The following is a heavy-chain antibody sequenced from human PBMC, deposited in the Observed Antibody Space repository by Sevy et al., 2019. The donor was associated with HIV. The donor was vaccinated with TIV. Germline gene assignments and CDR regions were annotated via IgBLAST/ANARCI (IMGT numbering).Heavy chain of an antibody. D-gene: IGHD6-13*01. V-gene: IGHV3-13*01. J-gene: IGHJ6*02. CDR1: GFTFGSYD. CDR3: AREGAAAARGYYGMDV. Sequence: GGSLRLSCAASGFTFGSYDMHWVRQATGKGLEWVSAIGTAGDTYYPGSVKGRFTISRENAKNSLYLQMNSLRAGDTAVYYCAREGAAAARGYYGMDVWGQGTTVTVSS. CDR2: IGTAGDT.